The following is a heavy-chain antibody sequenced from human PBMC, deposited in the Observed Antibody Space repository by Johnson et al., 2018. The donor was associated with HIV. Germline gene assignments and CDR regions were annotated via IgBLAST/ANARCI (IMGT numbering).Heavy chain of an antibody. J-gene: IGHJ3*02. Sequence: VQLVESGGGVVRPGGSLRLSCAASGFTFDDHGMSWVRQAPGKGLEWVSGINWNDGSTGYADSGKGRFTISRDNAKNSLYLQMNSLRAEDTALYYCARRGFGTASDAFDIWGQGTMVTVSS. CDR1: GFTFDDHG. D-gene: IGHD3-3*01. CDR2: INWNDGST. CDR3: ARRGFGTASDAFDI. V-gene: IGHV3-20*04.